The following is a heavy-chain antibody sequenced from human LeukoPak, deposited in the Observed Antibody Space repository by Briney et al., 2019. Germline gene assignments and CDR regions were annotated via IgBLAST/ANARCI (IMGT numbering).Heavy chain of an antibody. J-gene: IGHJ4*02. V-gene: IGHV1-46*01. CDR3: ARDKSGNSGWYSYFDY. CDR2: INPSGTGT. D-gene: IGHD6-19*01. CDR1: GYTITNNY. Sequence: ASVKVSCKASGYTITNNYMHWVRQAPGQGLEWMGVINPSGTGTSYAQKFQGRITMSRDTSTSTVYMELSSLRSDDTAVYYCARDKSGNSGWYSYFDYWGQGTLVTVSS.